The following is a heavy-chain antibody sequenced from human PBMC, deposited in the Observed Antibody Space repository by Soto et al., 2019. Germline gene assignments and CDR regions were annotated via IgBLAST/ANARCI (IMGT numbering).Heavy chain of an antibody. CDR2: IIPIFGMA. Sequence: QVQLVQSGAEVKKPGSSVKVSCKASGGTFSSYTINWVRQAPGQGLEWMGRIIPIFGMANYAPKFQGRVTITPDESTSTAYMQLSSLRSQDTALYYCAREQAQYQLLHSYYYMDVWGKGTTVTVSS. CDR3: AREQAQYQLLHSYYYMDV. CDR1: GGTFSSYT. V-gene: IGHV1-69*08. J-gene: IGHJ6*03. D-gene: IGHD2-2*01.